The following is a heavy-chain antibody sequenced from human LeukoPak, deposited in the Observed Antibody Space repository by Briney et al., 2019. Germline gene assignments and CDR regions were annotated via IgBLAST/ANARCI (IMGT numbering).Heavy chain of an antibody. J-gene: IGHJ4*02. D-gene: IGHD3-10*01. CDR3: ARDLGGYFDY. CDR1: GFTFSSYS. Sequence: GGSLRLSCAASGFTFSSYSMNWVRQAPGKGLEWVSSISSSSSYIYYADSMKGRFTISRDNAKNSLYLQMNSLRAEDTAVYYCARDLGGYFDYWGQGTLVTVSS. V-gene: IGHV3-21*01. CDR2: ISSSSSYI.